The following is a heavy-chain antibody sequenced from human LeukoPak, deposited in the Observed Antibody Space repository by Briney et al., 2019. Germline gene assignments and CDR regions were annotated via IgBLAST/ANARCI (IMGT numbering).Heavy chain of an antibody. CDR3: ARGRWIIRGVKTHVFSH. CDR1: GFTFSDYY. J-gene: IGHJ4*02. V-gene: IGHV3-11*05. D-gene: IGHD3-10*01. CDR2: ISIRSTYA. Sequence: GVSLRLSCAASGFTFSDYYMSWIRQAPGKGLEWVSYISIRSTYASYADSVKGRFTITRDDAKNSLYMQMNGLRAEDTAVYYCARGRWIIRGVKTHVFSHWGQGALVTVSS.